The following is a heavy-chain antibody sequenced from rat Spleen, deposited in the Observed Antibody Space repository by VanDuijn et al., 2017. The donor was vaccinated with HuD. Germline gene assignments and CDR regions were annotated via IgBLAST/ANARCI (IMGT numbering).Heavy chain of an antibody. Sequence: EVQLQESGPGLVKPSQSLSLTCSVTGDSISSNFWGWIRKFPGNKMEWMGYISYSGSTSYNPSLKSRISITRDTSKNQFFLQLNSVTTEDTATYYCARDNNYDVMDAWGQGASVTVSS. J-gene: IGHJ4*01. CDR3: ARDNNYDVMDA. D-gene: IGHD1-10*01. CDR2: ISYSGST. CDR1: GDSISSNF. V-gene: IGHV3-1*01.